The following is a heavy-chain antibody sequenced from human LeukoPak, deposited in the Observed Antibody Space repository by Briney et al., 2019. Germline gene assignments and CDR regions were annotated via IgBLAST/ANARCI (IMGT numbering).Heavy chain of an antibody. Sequence: PSETLSLTCTVSGASISTHYWSWIRQPPEKGPEWMGDFYFSGSTNYYPSLKSRATISGDTSKNQFSLNLRSVTAADTPVYYCARAGAIATVHLDLDHWGRGTQVTVSS. CDR3: ARAGAIATVHLDLDH. V-gene: IGHV4-59*11. D-gene: IGHD6-13*01. CDR2: FYFSGST. CDR1: GASISTHY. J-gene: IGHJ4*02.